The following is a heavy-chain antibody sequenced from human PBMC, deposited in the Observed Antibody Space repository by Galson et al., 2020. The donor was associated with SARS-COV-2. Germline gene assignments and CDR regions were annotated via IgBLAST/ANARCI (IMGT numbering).Heavy chain of an antibody. J-gene: IGHJ4*02. V-gene: IGHV2-5*01. Sequence: SGPTLVKPTQTLTLTCSFPGFSFSITGVGVGWIRQPPGQPPEWLAVTYSNGDERYSPSLENRITITKDTSKNQVVFTMTNMDPVDTATCHGAPRRYNRGWGDFDYWGQGTLVTVSS. CDR3: APRRYNRGWGDFDY. CDR1: GFSFSITGVG. D-gene: IGHD6-19*01. CDR2: TYSNGDE.